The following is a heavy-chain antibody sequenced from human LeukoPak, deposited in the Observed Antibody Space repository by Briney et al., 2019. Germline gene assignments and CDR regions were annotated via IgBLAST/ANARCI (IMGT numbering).Heavy chain of an antibody. D-gene: IGHD3-3*01. CDR3: ARDGGYYDFWSGYYLNWFDP. J-gene: IGHJ5*02. Sequence: GGSLRLSCAASGFTFSSYSMNWVRPAPGKGLEWVSSISSSSSYIYYADSVKGRFTISRDNAKNSLYLQMNSLRAEDTAVYYCARDGGYYDFWSGYYLNWFDPWGQGTLVTVSS. CDR1: GFTFSSYS. V-gene: IGHV3-21*01. CDR2: ISSSSSYI.